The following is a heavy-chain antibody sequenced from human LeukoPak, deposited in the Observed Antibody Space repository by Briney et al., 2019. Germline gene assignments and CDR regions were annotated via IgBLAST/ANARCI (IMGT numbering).Heavy chain of an antibody. D-gene: IGHD3-22*01. CDR3: ARAVYDSSGYRSDY. Sequence: PSETLSLTCTVSGGSISSYYWSWIRQPPGKGLEWIAYIYYSGSTNYNPSLKSRVTISVDTSKNQFSLKLSSVTAADTAVYYCARAVYDSSGYRSDYWGQGTLVTVSS. J-gene: IGHJ4*02. CDR1: GGSISSYY. CDR2: IYYSGST. V-gene: IGHV4-59*01.